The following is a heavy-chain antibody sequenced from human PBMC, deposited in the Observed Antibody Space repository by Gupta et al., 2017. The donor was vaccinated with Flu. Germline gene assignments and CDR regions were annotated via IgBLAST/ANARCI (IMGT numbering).Heavy chain of an antibody. V-gene: IGHV3-74*01. D-gene: IGHD2-2*01. Sequence: EVMLVESGGGSGEPGGSLRLSCAASGFRFSRYWLHWVRQVPGKGLVWVSRTSGDGSTTYADSVRGRFIISRDDAGETVYLQMSSLRVEDTAVYFCAREANCDGGCYHFDFWGRGVLVTVSS. CDR3: AREANCDGGCYHFDF. J-gene: IGHJ4*02. CDR1: GFRFSRYW. CDR2: TSGDGST.